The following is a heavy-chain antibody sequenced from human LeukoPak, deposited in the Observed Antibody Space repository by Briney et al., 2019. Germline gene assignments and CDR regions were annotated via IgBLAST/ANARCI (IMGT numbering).Heavy chain of an antibody. V-gene: IGHV3-48*03. Sequence: PGGSLRPSCAASGFTFSSYEMNWVRQAPGKGLEWVSYISSSGSTIYYADSVKGRFTISRDNAKNSLYLQMNSLRAEDTAVYYCARVSSGWYYFDYWGQGTLVTVSS. CDR1: GFTFSSYE. CDR2: ISSSGSTI. J-gene: IGHJ4*02. CDR3: ARVSSGWYYFDY. D-gene: IGHD6-19*01.